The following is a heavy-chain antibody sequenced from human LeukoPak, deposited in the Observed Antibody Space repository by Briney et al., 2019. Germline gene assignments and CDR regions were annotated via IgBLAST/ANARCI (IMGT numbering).Heavy chain of an antibody. J-gene: IGHJ6*03. CDR2: ISGSGGST. Sequence: GGSLRLSCAASGFTFSSYAMSWVRQAPGKGLEWVSAISGSGGSTYYADSVKGRFTISRDNSKNTLYLQMNSLRAEDTAVYYCAKSPHGSGSYYNGYYYYMDVWAKGPRSPSP. V-gene: IGHV3-23*01. D-gene: IGHD3-10*01. CDR3: AKSPHGSGSYYNGYYYYMDV. CDR1: GFTFSSYA.